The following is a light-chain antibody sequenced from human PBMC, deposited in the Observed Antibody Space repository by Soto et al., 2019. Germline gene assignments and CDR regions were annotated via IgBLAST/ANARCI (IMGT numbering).Light chain of an antibody. CDR2: DAS. J-gene: IGKJ1*01. CDR1: QSIGNW. CDR3: QQYDSYSPWT. Sequence: DIQMTQSPSTLSASLGDRVTITCRASQSIGNWLAWYQQRPGKAPKLLIFDASTLETGVPSRFSGSGSGTEFTLTLSRLQPDDFATYYCQQYDSYSPWTFGQGTKVELK. V-gene: IGKV1-5*01.